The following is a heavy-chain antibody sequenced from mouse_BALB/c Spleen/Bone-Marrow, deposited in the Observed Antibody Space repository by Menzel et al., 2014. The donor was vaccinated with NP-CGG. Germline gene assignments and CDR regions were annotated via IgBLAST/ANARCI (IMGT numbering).Heavy chain of an antibody. CDR3: ARYLYGNYFDY. CDR1: GYSFTGYY. CDR2: VNPNNGGT. J-gene: IGHJ2*01. V-gene: IGHV1-26*01. D-gene: IGHD2-1*01. Sequence: EVQLQQSGPELVKPGASVKISCKASGYSFTGYYMHWVKQSHGKSLEWIGRVNPNNGGTSYNQKFKGKAILTVDKSSSTAYRELRSLTSGDSAVYYCARYLYGNYFDYWGQGTTLTVSS.